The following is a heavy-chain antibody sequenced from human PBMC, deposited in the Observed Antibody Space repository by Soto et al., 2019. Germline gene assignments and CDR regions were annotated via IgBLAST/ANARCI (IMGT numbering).Heavy chain of an antibody. CDR3: ARAESSGWYRNWFDP. J-gene: IGHJ5*02. CDR1: GGSISSYY. D-gene: IGHD6-19*01. CDR2: IYHSGST. Sequence: ASETLSLTCTVSGGSISSYYWSWIRQPPGKGLEWIGYIYHSGSTKYNPSLKSRVTVSVDTSKNQFSLRLSSVTAADTAVYYCARAESSGWYRNWFDPWGQGTLVTVSS. V-gene: IGHV4-59*01.